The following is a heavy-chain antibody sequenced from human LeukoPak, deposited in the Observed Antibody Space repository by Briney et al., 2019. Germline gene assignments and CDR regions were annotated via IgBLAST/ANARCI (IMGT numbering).Heavy chain of an antibody. CDR1: GFNFSSYS. CDR3: ARGYSSSWYLD. V-gene: IGHV3-21*01. J-gene: IGHJ4*02. D-gene: IGHD6-13*01. CDR2: ISSSSSFI. Sequence: GGSLRLSCAGSGFNFSSYSKRWVRQAPWKGLEFVSSISSSSSFIYYADSVKGRFTISRDNAKKSLSLQMNSLRADDTAVYYCARGYSSSWYLDWGQGTLVTVSS.